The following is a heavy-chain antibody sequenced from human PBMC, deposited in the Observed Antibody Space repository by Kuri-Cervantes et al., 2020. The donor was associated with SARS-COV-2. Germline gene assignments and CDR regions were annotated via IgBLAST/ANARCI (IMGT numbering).Heavy chain of an antibody. CDR1: GGTFSSYA. CDR3: ARTRGSGSTYYYYYMDV. V-gene: IGHV1-69*13. Sequence: SVKVCCKASGGTFSSYAISWVRQAPGQGLEWMGGIIPIFGTANYAQKFQGRVTITADESTSTAYMELSSLRSEDTAVYYCARTRGSGSTYYYYYMDVWGKGTTVTVSS. CDR2: IIPIFGTA. J-gene: IGHJ6*03. D-gene: IGHD3-10*01.